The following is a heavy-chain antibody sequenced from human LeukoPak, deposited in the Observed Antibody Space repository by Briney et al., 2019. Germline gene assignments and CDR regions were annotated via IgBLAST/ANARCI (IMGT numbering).Heavy chain of an antibody. CDR3: ARGSPPGD. CDR1: GFIFSNYG. Sequence: GRSLRVSCAASGFIFSNYGMHWVRQAPGKGLEWVAVIWYDGSNKYYADSVKGRFTISRDNSKNTLYLQMNTLRVDDTAVYYCARGSPPGDWGQGTLVTVSS. D-gene: IGHD3-16*01. CDR2: IWYDGSNK. J-gene: IGHJ4*02. V-gene: IGHV3-33*01.